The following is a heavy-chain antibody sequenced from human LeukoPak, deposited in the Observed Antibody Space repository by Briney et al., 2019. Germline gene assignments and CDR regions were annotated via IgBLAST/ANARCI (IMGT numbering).Heavy chain of an antibody. Sequence: SETLSLTCTVSGGSISNYYWSWIRQPPGKGLEWIGYIYYSGSTNYNPSLKSRVTISVDTSKNQFSLKLSSVTAADTAVYYCARAVARPYAFDIWGQGTMVTVSS. J-gene: IGHJ3*02. V-gene: IGHV4-59*01. CDR2: IYYSGST. CDR1: GGSISNYY. CDR3: ARAVARPYAFDI.